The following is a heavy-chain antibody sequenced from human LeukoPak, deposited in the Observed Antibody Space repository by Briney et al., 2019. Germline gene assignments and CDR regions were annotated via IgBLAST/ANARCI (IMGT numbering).Heavy chain of an antibody. CDR1: GGSISSYY. V-gene: IGHV4-4*07. D-gene: IGHD3-22*01. CDR3: ARDRYYYDSSGGRGLDY. J-gene: IGHJ4*02. Sequence: SETLSLTCTVSGGSISSYYWSWIRQPPGKGLEWIGRIHTSGSTNYNPSLKSRVTMSVDTAKNQFSLKLSSVTAADTAVYYCARDRYYYDSSGGRGLDYWGQGTLVTVSS. CDR2: IHTSGST.